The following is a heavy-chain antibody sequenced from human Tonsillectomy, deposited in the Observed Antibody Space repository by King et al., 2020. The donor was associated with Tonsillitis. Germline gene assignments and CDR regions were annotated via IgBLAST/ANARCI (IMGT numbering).Heavy chain of an antibody. Sequence: VQLVESGGGLVQPGRSLRLSCAASGFPFDDYAMHWVRQAPGKGLEWVSGISWNSGSVGYADSVKGRFTISRDNAKNSLYLQMNSLRTEDTALYYCAKGPLERGYNYGYDSSFDYWGQGTLVTVSS. CDR1: GFPFDDYA. V-gene: IGHV3-9*01. CDR2: ISWNSGSV. J-gene: IGHJ4*02. CDR3: AKGPLERGYNYGYDSSFDY. D-gene: IGHD5-18*01.